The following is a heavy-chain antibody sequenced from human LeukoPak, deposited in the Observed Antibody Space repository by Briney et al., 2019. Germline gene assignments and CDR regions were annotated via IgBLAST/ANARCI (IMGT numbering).Heavy chain of an antibody. D-gene: IGHD3-3*01. Sequence: SETLSLTCTVSGGSISSGGYYWSWIRQPPGKGLEWIGYIYHSGSTYYNPSLKSRVTISVDRSKNQFSLKLSSVTAADTAVYYCARATDFNNWFDPWGQGTLVTVSS. CDR3: ARATDFNNWFDP. CDR1: GGSISSGGYY. CDR2: IYHSGST. V-gene: IGHV4-30-2*01. J-gene: IGHJ5*02.